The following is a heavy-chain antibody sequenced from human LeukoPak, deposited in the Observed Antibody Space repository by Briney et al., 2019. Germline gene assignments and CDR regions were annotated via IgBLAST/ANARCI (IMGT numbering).Heavy chain of an antibody. CDR3: ARDSYVVVPAAIKPNGNYYYYGMDV. D-gene: IGHD2-2*02. V-gene: IGHV1-18*01. CDR1: GYTFTSYG. J-gene: IGHJ6*02. Sequence: ASVKVSCKASGYTFTSYGISWVRQAPGQGLEWMGWISAYNGNTNYAQKLQGRVTMTTDTSTSTAYMELRSLRSDDTAVYYCARDSYVVVPAAIKPNGNYYYYGMDVWGQGTTVTVSS. CDR2: ISAYNGNT.